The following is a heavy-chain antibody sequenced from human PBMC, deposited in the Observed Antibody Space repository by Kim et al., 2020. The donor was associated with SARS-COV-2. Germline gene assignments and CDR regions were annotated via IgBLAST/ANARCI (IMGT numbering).Heavy chain of an antibody. CDR2: IYYSGST. CDR1: GDSISSGGYY. CDR3: ARWWDSGYDFWVFDY. J-gene: IGHJ4*02. Sequence: SETLSLTCTVSGDSISSGGYYWSWIRQHPGKGLEWIGYIYYSGSTYYNPSLKSRVTISVDTSKNQFSLKLSSVTAADTAVYYCARWWDSGYDFWVFDYWGQGTLVTVAS. D-gene: IGHD5-12*01. V-gene: IGHV4-31*03.